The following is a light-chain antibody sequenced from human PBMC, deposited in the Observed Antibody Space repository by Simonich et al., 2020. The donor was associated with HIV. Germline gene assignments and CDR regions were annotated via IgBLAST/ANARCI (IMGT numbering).Light chain of an antibody. V-gene: IGKV4-1*01. Sequence: DIVMTQSPDSLAVSLGERATINCKFSQSVLYSSNTKNYLACNQQKQVQPPKLLIYWASTRESGVPDRFSVRGSGTDFTLTISNLQAEDVAVYYCQQYYSTPPAFGGGTKVEIK. CDR3: QQYYSTPPA. CDR1: QSVLYSSNTKNY. CDR2: WAS. J-gene: IGKJ4*01.